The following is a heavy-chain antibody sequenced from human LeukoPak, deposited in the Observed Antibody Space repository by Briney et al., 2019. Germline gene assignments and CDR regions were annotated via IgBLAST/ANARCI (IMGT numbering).Heavy chain of an antibody. J-gene: IGHJ3*02. CDR2: IYYSGST. CDR3: ARTQDYGGPDAFDI. V-gene: IGHV4-59*07. D-gene: IGHD4-23*01. CDR1: GYTFSSYD. Sequence: SDSLTVTCNVSGYTFSSYDCTWIRQPPGKGLEWIGYIYYSGSTNYNPSLKSRGTISVDTSKNQFSLKLSSVTAADTAVYYCARTQDYGGPDAFDIWGQGTMVTVSS.